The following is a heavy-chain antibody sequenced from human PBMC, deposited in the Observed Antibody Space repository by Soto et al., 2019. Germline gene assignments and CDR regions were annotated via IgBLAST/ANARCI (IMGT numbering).Heavy chain of an antibody. J-gene: IGHJ6*02. Sequence: SETLSLTCTVSGGSISSYYWSWIRQPPGKGLEWIGYIYYSGSTNYNPSLKSRVTISVDTSKNQFSLKLSSVTAADTAVYYCARLLVEYSSSSRGYYYGMDVWGQGTTVTVSS. CDR1: GGSISSYY. V-gene: IGHV4-59*08. CDR2: IYYSGST. CDR3: ARLLVEYSSSSRGYYYGMDV. D-gene: IGHD6-6*01.